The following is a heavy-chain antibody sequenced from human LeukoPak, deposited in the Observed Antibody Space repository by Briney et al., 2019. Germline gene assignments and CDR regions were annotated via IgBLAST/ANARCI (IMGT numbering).Heavy chain of an antibody. J-gene: IGHJ4*02. D-gene: IGHD2-15*01. V-gene: IGHV3-30-3*01. Sequence: GRSLRLSCAASGFTFSSYAMHWVRQAPGKGLEWVAVISYDGGNKYYADSVKGRFTISRDNSKNTLYLQMNSLRAEDTAVYYCARGVVVVVAASLDYWGQGTLVTVSS. CDR1: GFTFSSYA. CDR2: ISYDGGNK. CDR3: ARGVVVVVAASLDY.